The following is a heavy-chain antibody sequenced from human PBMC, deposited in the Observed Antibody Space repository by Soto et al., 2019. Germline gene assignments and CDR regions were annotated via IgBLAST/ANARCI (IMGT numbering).Heavy chain of an antibody. J-gene: IGHJ4*02. CDR1: GGSIGTYY. V-gene: IGHV4-59*08. CDR3: ARHPGYYDILSGYTTYYFDY. D-gene: IGHD3-9*01. Sequence: QVQLQESGPGLVKPSETLSLTCTVSGGSIGTYYWSWIRQPPGKGLEWIRYIYYRGNTDYNPSLKSRATISLDTPKNQFSLKLSSVTAADTAVYYCARHPGYYDILSGYTTYYFDYWGQGILVTVSS. CDR2: IYYRGNT.